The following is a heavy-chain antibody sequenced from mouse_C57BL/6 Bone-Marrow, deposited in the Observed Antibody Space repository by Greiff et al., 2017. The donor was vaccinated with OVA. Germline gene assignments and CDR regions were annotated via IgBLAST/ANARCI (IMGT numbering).Heavy chain of an antibody. J-gene: IGHJ3*02. CDR2: IYPGDGDT. CDR1: GYAFSSSW. V-gene: IGHV1-82*01. D-gene: IGHD1-1*01. Sequence: QVQLQQSGPELVKPGASVKISCKASGYAFSSSWMNWVKQRPGKGLEWIGRIYPGDGDTNYNGKFKGKATLTANKSSSTAYMQLSSLTSEDSAVYFCARDTTVVGWGQGTLVTVSA. CDR3: ARDTTVVG.